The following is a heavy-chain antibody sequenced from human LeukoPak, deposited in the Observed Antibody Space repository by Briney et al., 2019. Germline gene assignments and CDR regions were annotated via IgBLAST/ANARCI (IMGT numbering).Heavy chain of an antibody. CDR1: GGSISSGSYY. CDR3: ARLLGYCSDSSCNGPYDAFDV. V-gene: IGHV4-61*02. J-gene: IGHJ3*01. D-gene: IGHD2-2*01. CDR2: IYTSGST. Sequence: KPSETLSLTCTVSGGSISSGSYYWSWIRQPAGKGLEWIGRIYTSGSTNYNPSLKSRVTISVDTSKNQFSLKLSSVTAADTAVYLCARLLGYCSDSSCNGPYDAFDVWGQGTVVSVSS.